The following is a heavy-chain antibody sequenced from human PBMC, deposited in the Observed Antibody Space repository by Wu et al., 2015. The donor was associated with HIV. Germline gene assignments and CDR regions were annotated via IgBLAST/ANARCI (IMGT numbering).Heavy chain of an antibody. D-gene: IGHD1-1*01. V-gene: IGHV1-69*05. CDR3: AGGILVRGSERWFDP. CDR2: IIPVFGTT. CDR1: GGTFSGYV. Sequence: QVQLVQSGAEVKKPGSSVNVSCQAFGGTFSGYVVNWVRQAPGQGLEWMGGIIPVFGTTSYAQKFRGRVTITTDASTNTAYMELTGLRSADTAVYYCAGGILVRGSERWFDPWGQGTLVTVSS. J-gene: IGHJ5*02.